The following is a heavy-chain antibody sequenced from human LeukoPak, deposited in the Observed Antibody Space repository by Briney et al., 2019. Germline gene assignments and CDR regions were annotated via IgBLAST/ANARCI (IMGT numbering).Heavy chain of an antibody. Sequence: SETLSLTCTVSGGSISSYYWSWIRQPPGKGLEWIGNIYDSGSTNYNPSLKSRVTISVDTSKNQCSLKLSSVTAADTAVYYCARGWDGIAVAGSFDYWGQGTLVTVSS. CDR2: IYDSGST. V-gene: IGHV4-59*01. CDR3: ARGWDGIAVAGSFDY. CDR1: GGSISSYY. D-gene: IGHD6-19*01. J-gene: IGHJ4*02.